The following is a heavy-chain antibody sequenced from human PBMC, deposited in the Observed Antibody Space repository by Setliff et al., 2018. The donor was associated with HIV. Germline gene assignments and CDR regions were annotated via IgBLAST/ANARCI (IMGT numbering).Heavy chain of an antibody. J-gene: IGHJ4*02. V-gene: IGHV4-4*02. CDR3: ARGTHCGGDCTNYFDS. CDR1: SGSISSTNW. Sequence: SETLSLTCNVSSGSISSTNWWSWVRQPPGKGLEWIGEIYHSGSFNYNPSLKSRVTISLDNSINQFSLNLTSVTAADTAVYFCARGTHCGGDCTNYFDSWGQGSLVTVPQ. D-gene: IGHD2-21*01. CDR2: IYHSGSF.